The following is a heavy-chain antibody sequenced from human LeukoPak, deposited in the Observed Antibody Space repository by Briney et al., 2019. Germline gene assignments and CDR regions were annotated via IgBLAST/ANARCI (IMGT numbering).Heavy chain of an antibody. V-gene: IGHV3-23*01. CDR1: GFTFSSYG. CDR3: AKGRVVVLGRDYYYMDV. D-gene: IGHD2-2*01. J-gene: IGHJ6*03. Sequence: GGSLGLSCAASGFTFSSYGMSCGRQAPGKGLEWVSAISGSGGSTYYADSVKGRFTISRDNSKNTLYLQMNSLRAEDTAVYYCAKGRVVVLGRDYYYMDVWGKGTTVTISS. CDR2: ISGSGGST.